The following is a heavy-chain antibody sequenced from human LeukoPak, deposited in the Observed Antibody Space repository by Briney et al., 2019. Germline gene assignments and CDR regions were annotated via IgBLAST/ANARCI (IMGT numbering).Heavy chain of an antibody. D-gene: IGHD5/OR15-5a*01. J-gene: IGHJ5*02. CDR1: GGSISSYY. V-gene: IGHV4-59*08. Sequence: PSETLSLTCTVSGGSISSYYGSWVRQPPGKGPGWIGYIYYSGSTNYNPSLTSRVSISADTSKNQFSLKLSSVTAADTAVYYCARRETFLEGVYGDNWFDPWGQGTLVT. CDR2: IYYSGST. CDR3: ARRETFLEGVYGDNWFDP.